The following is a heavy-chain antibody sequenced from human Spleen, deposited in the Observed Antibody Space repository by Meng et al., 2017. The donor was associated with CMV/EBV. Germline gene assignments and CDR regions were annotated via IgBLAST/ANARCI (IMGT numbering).Heavy chain of an antibody. V-gene: IGHV3-30-3*01. CDR2: LSLDGSDK. J-gene: IGHJ6*02. Sequence: GESLKISCAASGFTFSSSGMHWVRQAPGRGLEWVASLSLDGSDKYYADSVKGRFTISRDNSKNTLYLEMNNLRDEDTAVYYCARDRGTGTVYYYFVMDVWGQGTTVTVSS. CDR1: GFTFSSSG. CDR3: ARDRGTGTVYYYFVMDV. D-gene: IGHD1-7*01.